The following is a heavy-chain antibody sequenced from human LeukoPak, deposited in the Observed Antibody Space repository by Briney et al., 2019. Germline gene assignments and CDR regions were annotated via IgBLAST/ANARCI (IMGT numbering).Heavy chain of an antibody. Sequence: GGSLRLSCAASGFTFSSYAMSWVRQAPGKGLEWVSGIGNDGGSTYYADSVKGRFTIARDNSKNTIYLQMNSLRADDTAVYYCARVPGSFYVDFDFWGQGTLVTVSS. J-gene: IGHJ4*02. CDR2: IGNDGGST. CDR3: ARVPGSFYVDFDF. D-gene: IGHD3-10*01. CDR1: GFTFSSYA. V-gene: IGHV3-23*01.